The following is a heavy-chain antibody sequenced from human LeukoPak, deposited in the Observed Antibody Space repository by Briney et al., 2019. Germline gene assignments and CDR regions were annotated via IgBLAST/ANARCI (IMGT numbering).Heavy chain of an antibody. D-gene: IGHD3-22*01. V-gene: IGHV4-38-2*02. CDR2: IYHGGNT. CDR3: ARSKGLNYESSGYFDY. Sequence: SETLSLTCTVSGFSISSGYYWGWIRQPPGEGLDWIGNIYHGGNTFYNPSLRSRVTISVDTSKNQFSLKLSSVTAADTAVYYCARSKGLNYESSGYFDYWGQGTLVTVSS. J-gene: IGHJ4*02. CDR1: GFSISSGYY.